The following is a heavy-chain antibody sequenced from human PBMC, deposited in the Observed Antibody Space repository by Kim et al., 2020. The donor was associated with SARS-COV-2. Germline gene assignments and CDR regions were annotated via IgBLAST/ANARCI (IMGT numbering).Heavy chain of an antibody. CDR3: ARDLVWVTTDNWFDP. CDR2: IIPIFGTA. V-gene: IGHV1-69*13. D-gene: IGHD4-17*01. J-gene: IGHJ5*02. Sequence: SVKVSCKASGGTFSSYAISWVRQAPGQGLEWMGGIIPIFGTANYAQKFQGRVTITADESTSTAYMELSSLRSEDTAVYYCARDLVWVTTDNWFDPWGQGTLVTVSS. CDR1: GGTFSSYA.